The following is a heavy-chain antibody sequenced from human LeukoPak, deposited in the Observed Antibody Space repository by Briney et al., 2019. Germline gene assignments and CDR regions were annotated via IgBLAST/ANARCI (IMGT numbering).Heavy chain of an antibody. CDR2: VNREGSTT. Sequence: PGGSLRLSCAASGFTFNTYWMHWVRHAPGKGLVWVARVNREGSTTTYADSVKGRFTISRDNAKNTLYLQMNNLIAEDTAVYYCARDLDWILFDYWGQGTLVTVSS. CDR3: ARDLDWILFDY. V-gene: IGHV3-74*03. D-gene: IGHD3-9*01. J-gene: IGHJ4*02. CDR1: GFTFNTYW.